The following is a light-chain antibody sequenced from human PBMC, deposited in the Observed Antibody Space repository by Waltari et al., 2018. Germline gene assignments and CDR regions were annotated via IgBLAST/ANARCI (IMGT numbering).Light chain of an antibody. CDR3: AAWDGSLSAYV. Sequence: QSVLTQPPSASGTPGQRVTISCSGSSSNIGSKTVNWYQQLPGTAPKLLIYSNDQRPSGIPDRGAGAEAGTAACLASGGLESEDGADYHGAAWDGSLSAYVFGGGTKVTVL. CDR2: SND. V-gene: IGLV1-44*01. J-gene: IGLJ1*01. CDR1: SSNIGSKT.